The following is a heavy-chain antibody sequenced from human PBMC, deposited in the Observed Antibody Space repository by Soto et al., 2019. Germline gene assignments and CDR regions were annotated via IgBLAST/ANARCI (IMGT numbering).Heavy chain of an antibody. CDR2: INHSGST. CDR1: GGSFSGYY. V-gene: IGHV4-34*01. CDR3: ARGRRGRYCSGGSCFPPGNYYYYYMDV. J-gene: IGHJ6*03. D-gene: IGHD2-15*01. Sequence: QVQLQQWGAGLLKPSETLSLTCAVYGGSFSGYYWSWIRQPPGKGLEWIGEINHSGSTNYKPSLKSRVTISVDPSKNQFSLKLSSVTAADTAVYYCARGRRGRYCSGGSCFPPGNYYYYYMDVWGKGTTVTVSS.